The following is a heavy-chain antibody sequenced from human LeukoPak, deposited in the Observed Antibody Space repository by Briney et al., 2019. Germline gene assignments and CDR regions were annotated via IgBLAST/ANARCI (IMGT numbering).Heavy chain of an antibody. J-gene: IGHJ4*01. V-gene: IGHV1-2*02. CDR1: GYTFTGYY. CDR2: INPTSGDT. D-gene: IGHD1-26*01. Sequence: ASVKVSCKASGYTFTGYYMHWVRQAPGQGIEWMGWINPTSGDTNYAQKFQGRVTMTRDTSISTTFMELSTLISDDTAVYYCARKRGPTTPFDYWGPGTLVTVSS. CDR3: ARKRGPTTPFDY.